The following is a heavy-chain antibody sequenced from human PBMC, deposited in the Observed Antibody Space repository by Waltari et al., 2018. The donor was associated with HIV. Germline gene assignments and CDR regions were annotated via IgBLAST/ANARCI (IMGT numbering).Heavy chain of an antibody. Sequence: VQLVQSGAEMRKPGASVKVSCRASGYTFSAYTISWVRQAPGQGLEWMGWISGYNGNTNYAQKSQGRVNMTTDTSTSTAHMELRSLRSDDTAVYYCARGVSIVRGVMIRGHMDVWGQGTTVTVSS. D-gene: IGHD3-10*01. CDR2: ISGYNGNT. V-gene: IGHV1-18*01. CDR3: ARGVSIVRGVMIRGHMDV. CDR1: GYTFSAYT. J-gene: IGHJ6*02.